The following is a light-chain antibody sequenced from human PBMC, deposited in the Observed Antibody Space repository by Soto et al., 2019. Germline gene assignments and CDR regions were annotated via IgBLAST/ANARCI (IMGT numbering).Light chain of an antibody. V-gene: IGKV3-15*01. CDR2: GAS. CDR3: QQYNNWPPWT. Sequence: EIVMTQSPATLSVSPGERATLSCRASQSVSSNFAWYQQKPGKAPRLLIYGASTRDTGIPARFSGSGSGTDFNLTISSLQSEDFAVYYCQQYNNWPPWTFGQGTKVEIK. CDR1: QSVSSN. J-gene: IGKJ1*01.